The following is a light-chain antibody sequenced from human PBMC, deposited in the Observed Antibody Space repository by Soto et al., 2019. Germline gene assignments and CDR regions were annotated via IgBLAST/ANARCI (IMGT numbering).Light chain of an antibody. V-gene: IGKV1-5*01. J-gene: IGKJ2*01. CDR3: QQYKDYVYT. Sequence: DIQMTQSPSTLSASVGARVIITCRASQTVERWMAWYQQKPGKAPKLLISDASTLERGVPSRFSGSGSATEFTLTIRGLQPDDFATYYCQQYKDYVYTFGQGTKVESK. CDR1: QTVERW. CDR2: DAS.